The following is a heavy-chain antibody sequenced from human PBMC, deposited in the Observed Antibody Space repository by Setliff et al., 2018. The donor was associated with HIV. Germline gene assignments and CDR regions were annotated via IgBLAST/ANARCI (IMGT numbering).Heavy chain of an antibody. J-gene: IGHJ4*02. CDR3: ARSGYSYLFDY. D-gene: IGHD5-18*01. CDR2: IYYSGST. CDR1: GGSISSSSYY. Sequence: SETLSLTCTVSGGSISSSSYYWGWIRQPPGKGLEWIGSIYYSGSTYYNPSLKSRVTISVDTSKNQFSLKLSSVTAADTDVYYCARSGYSYLFDYWGQGTLVTVSS. V-gene: IGHV4-39*07.